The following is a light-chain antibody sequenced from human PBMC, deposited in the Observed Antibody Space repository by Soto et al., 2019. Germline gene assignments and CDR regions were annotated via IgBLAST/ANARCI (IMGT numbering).Light chain of an antibody. J-gene: IGKJ1*01. V-gene: IGKV1-5*01. CDR3: QQYNRYAVT. Sequence: DIQMTQSPSTLSASVGDRVTITCRASQSASTFLAWYQQKPGQSPKLLIYDASTLQSGVPSRFRASGSGTELAITISGLQPDDGAVYYCQQYNRYAVTFGQGTKVDIK. CDR1: QSASTF. CDR2: DAS.